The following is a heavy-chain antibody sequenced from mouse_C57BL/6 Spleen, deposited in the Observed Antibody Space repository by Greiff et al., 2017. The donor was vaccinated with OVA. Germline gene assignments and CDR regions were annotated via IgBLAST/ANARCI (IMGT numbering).Heavy chain of an antibody. CDR2: IWSGGST. J-gene: IGHJ4*01. CDR3: ASLYYSNYEDAMDY. V-gene: IGHV2-2*01. CDR1: GFSLTSYG. Sequence: VKLQESGPGLVQPSQSLSITCTVSGFSLTSYGVHWVRQSPGKGLEWLGVIWSGGSTDYNAAFISRLSISKDNSKSQVFFKMNSLQADDTAIYYCASLYYSNYEDAMDYWGQGTSVTVSS. D-gene: IGHD2-5*01.